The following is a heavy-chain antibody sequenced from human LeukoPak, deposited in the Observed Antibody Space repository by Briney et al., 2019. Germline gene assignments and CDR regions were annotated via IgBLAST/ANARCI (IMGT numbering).Heavy chain of an antibody. CDR1: GFTLTTYW. J-gene: IGHJ4*02. D-gene: IGHD4-17*01. CDR3: ARAKVTVPGGDY. CDR2: IKQDGSAK. Sequence: GGSLRLSCAASGFTLTTYWMSWVRQAPGKGLEWVANIKQDGSAKYYVDSVKGRFTISRDNAQSSVYLQMNNLRPEDTALYYCARAKVTVPGGDYWGQGTLVTVSS. V-gene: IGHV3-7*01.